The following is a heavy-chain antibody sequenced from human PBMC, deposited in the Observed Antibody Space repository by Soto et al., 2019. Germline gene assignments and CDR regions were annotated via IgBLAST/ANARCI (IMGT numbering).Heavy chain of an antibody. J-gene: IGHJ6*03. CDR3: ARVQGRSYYDFWRGYPMDV. V-gene: IGHV1-8*01. CDR1: GYTFTSYD. D-gene: IGHD3-3*01. CDR2: MNPNSGNT. Sequence: ASVKVSCKASGYTFTSYDINWVRQATGQGLEWMGWMNPNSGNTGYAQKFQGRVTMTRNTSISTAYMELSSLRSEDTAVYYCARVQGRSYYDFWRGYPMDVWGKGTTVTVSS.